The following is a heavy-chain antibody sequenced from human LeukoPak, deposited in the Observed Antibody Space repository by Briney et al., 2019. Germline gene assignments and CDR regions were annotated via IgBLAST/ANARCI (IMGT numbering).Heavy chain of an antibody. CDR1: GFTVSSNY. D-gene: IGHD3-9*01. J-gene: IGHJ4*02. CDR3: ARVKYYDILTGPPDY. Sequence: GGSLRLSCAASGFTVSSNYMSWVRQAPGKGLEWVSSISSSSSYIYYADSVKGRFTISRDNAKNSLYLQMNSLRAEDTAVYYCARVKYYDILTGPPDYWGQGTLVTVSS. CDR2: ISSSSSYI. V-gene: IGHV3-21*01.